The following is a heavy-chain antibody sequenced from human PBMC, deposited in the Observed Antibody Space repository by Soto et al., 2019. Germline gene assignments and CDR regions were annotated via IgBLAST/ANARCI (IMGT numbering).Heavy chain of an antibody. D-gene: IGHD5-12*01. Sequence: SETLSLTCNVSGCSISSGDYYWSWIRQHPGKGLEWIGYIYYSGSTYYNPSLKSRVTISVDTSKNQFPLKLSSVTAADTAVYYCARDRYSGYQFDYWGQGTLVTVSS. J-gene: IGHJ4*02. V-gene: IGHV4-31*03. CDR3: ARDRYSGYQFDY. CDR1: GCSISSGDYY. CDR2: IYYSGST.